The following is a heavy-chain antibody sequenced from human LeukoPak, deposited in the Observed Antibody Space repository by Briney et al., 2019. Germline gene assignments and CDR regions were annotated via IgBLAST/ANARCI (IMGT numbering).Heavy chain of an antibody. Sequence: PSETLSLTCTVSGGSISSYYWSWIRQPPGKGLEWIGYIYYSGSTSYNPSLKSRVTISVDTSNNQFSLKLSSVTAADTAVYYCARRPGYCPNGVCYKRNWFDPWGQGTLVTVSS. D-gene: IGHD2-8*01. CDR1: GGSISSYY. CDR2: IYYSGST. CDR3: ARRPGYCPNGVCYKRNWFDP. V-gene: IGHV4-59*12. J-gene: IGHJ5*02.